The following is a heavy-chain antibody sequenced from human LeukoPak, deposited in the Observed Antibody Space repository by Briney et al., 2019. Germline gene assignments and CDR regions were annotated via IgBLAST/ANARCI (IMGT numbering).Heavy chain of an antibody. CDR1: GGSVSSGSYY. J-gene: IGHJ4*02. CDR2: IYYSGST. V-gene: IGHV4-61*01. CDR3: ARSNYDILTGYSLYFDY. D-gene: IGHD3-9*01. Sequence: SETLSLTCTVSGGSVSSGSYYWSWIRQPPGKGLEWIGYIYYSGSTNYNPSLKSRVTISADTSKNQFSLKLSSVTAADTAVYYCARSNYDILTGYSLYFDYWGQGTLVTVSS.